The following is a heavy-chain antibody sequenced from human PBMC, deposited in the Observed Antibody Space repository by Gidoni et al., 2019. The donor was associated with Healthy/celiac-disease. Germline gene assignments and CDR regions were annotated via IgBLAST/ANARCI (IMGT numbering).Heavy chain of an antibody. CDR2: IKSKTDGGTT. Sequence: EVQLVESGGGLVKPGGSLRLSCTASGFLFGTAWMSWVRQAPGKGLEWVGRIKSKTDGGTTDYAAPVKGRFTISRDDSKNTLYLQMNSLKTEDTAVYYCTTDEGYGSGDWGQGTLVTVSS. CDR1: GFLFGTAW. V-gene: IGHV3-15*01. CDR3: TTDEGYGSGD. J-gene: IGHJ4*02. D-gene: IGHD3-10*01.